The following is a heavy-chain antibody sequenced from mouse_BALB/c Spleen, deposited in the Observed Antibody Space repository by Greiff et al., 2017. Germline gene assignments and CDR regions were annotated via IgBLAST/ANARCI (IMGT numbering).Heavy chain of an antibody. CDR1: GSSLSRYS. CDR2: IWGGGST. Sequence: VKLMESGPGLVAPSQSLSITCTVSGSSLSRYSVHWVRQPPGKGLEWLGMIWGGGSTDYNSALKSRLSISKDNSKSQVFLKMNSLQTDDTAMYYCASIYYDYDGNYFDYWGQGTTLTVSS. D-gene: IGHD2-4*01. CDR3: ASIYYDYDGNYFDY. V-gene: IGHV2-6-4*01. J-gene: IGHJ2*01.